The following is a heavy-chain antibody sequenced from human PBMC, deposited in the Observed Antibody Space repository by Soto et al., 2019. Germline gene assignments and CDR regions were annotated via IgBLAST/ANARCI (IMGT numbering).Heavy chain of an antibody. CDR3: ARVGGIFITMIVPRSFDI. CDR2: IYYSGST. CDR1: GGSISSGGYY. Sequence: NPSETLSLTCTVSGGSISSGGYYWSWIRQHPGKGLEWIGYIYYSGSTYYNPSLKSRVTISVDTSKNQFSLKLSSVTAADTAVYYCARVGGIFITMIVPRSFDIWGQGTMVTVSS. J-gene: IGHJ3*02. D-gene: IGHD3-22*01. V-gene: IGHV4-31*03.